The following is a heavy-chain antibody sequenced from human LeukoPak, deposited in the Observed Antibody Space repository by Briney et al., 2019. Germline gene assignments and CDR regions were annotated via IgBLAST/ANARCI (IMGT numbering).Heavy chain of an antibody. Sequence: PSETLSLTCTVSGGSISSYYWSWIRQPPGKGLEWIGYIYYSGSTNYNPSLKSRVTISVDTSKNQFSLKLSSVTAADTAVYYCARTYDFWSGYFMQQGWFDPWGQRTLVTVSS. J-gene: IGHJ5*02. CDR1: GGSISSYY. CDR3: ARTYDFWSGYFMQQGWFDP. CDR2: IYYSGST. D-gene: IGHD3-3*01. V-gene: IGHV4-59*08.